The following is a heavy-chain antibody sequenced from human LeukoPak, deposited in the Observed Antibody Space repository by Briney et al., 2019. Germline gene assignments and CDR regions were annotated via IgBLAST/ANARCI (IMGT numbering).Heavy chain of an antibody. V-gene: IGHV3-30*18. CDR1: GCTFSSYG. D-gene: IGHD5-12*01. CDR3: AKDYSGYDEGDAFDI. Sequence: PGGSLRLSCAASGCTFSSYGMHWVRQAPGKGLEWVAVISYDGSNKYYADSVKGRFTISRDNSKNTLYLQMNSLRAEDTAVYYCAKDYSGYDEGDAFDIWGQGTMVTVSS. J-gene: IGHJ3*02. CDR2: ISYDGSNK.